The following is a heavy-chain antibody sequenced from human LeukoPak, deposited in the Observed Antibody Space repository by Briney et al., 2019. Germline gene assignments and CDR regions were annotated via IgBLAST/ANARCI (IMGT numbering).Heavy chain of an antibody. CDR2: IYYTGDT. Sequence: SETLSLTCAVSDSSMSNFYWSWIRQPPGKGLEWIGNIYYTGDTNYSPSLKSRVTISVDMSKNHFSLRLTSVTAADAAVYYCARGTLRWHLDQWGQGTLVTVSS. D-gene: IGHD4-23*01. CDR1: DSSMSNFY. V-gene: IGHV4-59*01. J-gene: IGHJ4*02. CDR3: ARGTLRWHLDQ.